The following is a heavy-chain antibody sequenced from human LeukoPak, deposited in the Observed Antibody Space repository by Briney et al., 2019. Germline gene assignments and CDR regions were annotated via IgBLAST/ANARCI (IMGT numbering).Heavy chain of an antibody. Sequence: GGSLRLSCAASGFTFSRYWMSWVRQAPGKGLEWVANIKEDGSAKYYVDSVKGRFTISRENAKNSVYLQMNSLRAEDTAVYYCATSYDSSGCEWGQGTLVTVSS. V-gene: IGHV3-7*01. J-gene: IGHJ4*02. CDR2: IKEDGSAK. D-gene: IGHD3-22*01. CDR1: GFTFSRYW. CDR3: ATSYDSSGCE.